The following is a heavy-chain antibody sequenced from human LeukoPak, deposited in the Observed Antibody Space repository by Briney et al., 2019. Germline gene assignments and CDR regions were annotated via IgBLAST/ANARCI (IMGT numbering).Heavy chain of an antibody. V-gene: IGHV3-23*01. J-gene: IGHJ4*02. D-gene: IGHD1/OR15-1a*01. CDR3: AKANTGTKLGYEY. CDR2: IGGRGIST. Sequence: PGGSLRLSCAGSGFTFSSHAMTWARQAPGKGLEWVSGIGGRGISTSYADSVKGRFTISRDNSRNTLYLQVNSLRAEDTAVYYCAKANTGTKLGYEYWGQGTLVAVSS. CDR1: GFTFSSHA.